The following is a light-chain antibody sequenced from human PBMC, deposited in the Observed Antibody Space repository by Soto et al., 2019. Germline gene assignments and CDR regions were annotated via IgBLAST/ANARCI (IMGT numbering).Light chain of an antibody. Sequence: DIQMTQSPSSLSASVGDRVTITCQASQDINKNLIWYQQKPGKAPKLLIYDASDLEIGVPSRFSGSGSGTGFTFTISSLQPEDFATYYCQQYESLPLTFGQGTRLE. CDR3: QQYESLPLT. J-gene: IGKJ5*01. CDR1: QDINKN. CDR2: DAS. V-gene: IGKV1-33*01.